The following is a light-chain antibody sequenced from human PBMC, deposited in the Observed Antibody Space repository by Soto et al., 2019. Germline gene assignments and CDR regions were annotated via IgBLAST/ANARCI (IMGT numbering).Light chain of an antibody. V-gene: IGKV1-39*01. Sequence: DILMAQSPSSLSASVGDRVTITCRASQNINTYLNWYQQKPGRAPNLLISGASDSLSGVPSRFTGSGSGTEFTITVSSLQPEDFATYYCQQTYNTPRTFGQGTKVEAK. CDR1: QNINTY. J-gene: IGKJ1*01. CDR2: GAS. CDR3: QQTYNTPRT.